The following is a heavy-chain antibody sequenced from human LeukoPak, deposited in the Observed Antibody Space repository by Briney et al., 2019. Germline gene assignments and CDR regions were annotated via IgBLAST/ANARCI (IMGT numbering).Heavy chain of an antibody. V-gene: IGHV4-31*03. J-gene: IGHJ6*02. Sequence: SQTLSLTCTVSGGSISSGSYWWSWIRQHPERGLEWIGYHYYSGNTYYNPSLKSRVSISVDTSKNPLSLTFTSVTAADTAVYYCARGHRTSSAYHCNAMDVWGQGTTVTVSS. CDR3: ARGHRTSSAYHCNAMDV. D-gene: IGHD6-6*01. CDR1: GGSISSGSYW. CDR2: HYYSGNT.